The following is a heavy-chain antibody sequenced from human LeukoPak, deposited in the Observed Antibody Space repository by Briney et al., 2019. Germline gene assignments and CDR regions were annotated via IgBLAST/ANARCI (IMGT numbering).Heavy chain of an antibody. J-gene: IGHJ4*02. D-gene: IGHD2-21*01. CDR3: ARDRAYCGGDCYSEY. CDR2: ISSSSSYI. V-gene: IGHV3-21*01. Sequence: GGSLRLSCAASGFTFSSYSMNWVRQAPGKGLEWVSSISSSSSYIYYADSVKGRFTISRDNAKNSLYLQMNSLRAEDTAVYYCARDRAYCGGDCYSEYWGQGTLVTVSS. CDR1: GFTFSSYS.